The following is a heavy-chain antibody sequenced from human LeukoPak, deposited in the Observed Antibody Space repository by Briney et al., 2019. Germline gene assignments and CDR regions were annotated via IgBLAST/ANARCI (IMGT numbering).Heavy chain of an antibody. CDR2: IYTSGST. D-gene: IGHD6-19*01. CDR1: GGSISSGSYY. Sequence: SQTLSLTCTVSGGSISSGSYYWSWIRQPAGKGLEWIGRIYTSGSTNYNPSLKSRVTISVDTSKNQLSLKLSSVTAADTAVYYCARGLRWLVEYYFDYWGQGTLVTVSS. J-gene: IGHJ4*02. CDR3: ARGLRWLVEYYFDY. V-gene: IGHV4-61*02.